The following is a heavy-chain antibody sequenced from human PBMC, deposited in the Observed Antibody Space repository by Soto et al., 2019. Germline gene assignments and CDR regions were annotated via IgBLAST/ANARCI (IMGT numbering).Heavy chain of an antibody. CDR1: GGSISSGGYY. CDR3: AEGSIYYYYGMDV. J-gene: IGHJ6*02. V-gene: IGHV4-31*03. Sequence: SETLSLTCTVSGGSISSGGYYWSWIRQHQGKGLEWIGYIYYSGSTYYNPSLKSRVTISVDTSKNQFSLKLSSVTAADTAVYYCAEGSIYYYYGMDVWGQGTTVTVSS. CDR2: IYYSGST. D-gene: IGHD3-10*01.